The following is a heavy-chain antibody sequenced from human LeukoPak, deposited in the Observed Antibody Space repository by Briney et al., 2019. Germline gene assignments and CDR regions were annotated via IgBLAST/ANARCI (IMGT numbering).Heavy chain of an antibody. V-gene: IGHV3-30*18. CDR2: ISYDGSNK. Sequence: GGSLRLSYAASGFTFSSYGMHWVRQAPGKGLEWVAVISYDGSNKYYADSVKGRFTISRDNSKNTLYLQMNSLRAEDTAVYYCAKDLGYGGWWRYHYYYGMDVWGKGTTVTVSS. J-gene: IGHJ6*04. CDR3: AKDLGYGGWWRYHYYYGMDV. D-gene: IGHD6-19*01. CDR1: GFTFSSYG.